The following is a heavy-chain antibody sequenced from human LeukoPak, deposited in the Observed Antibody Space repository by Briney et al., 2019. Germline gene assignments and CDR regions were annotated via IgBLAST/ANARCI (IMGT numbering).Heavy chain of an antibody. J-gene: IGHJ6*03. D-gene: IGHD3-10*01. CDR3: AKDSAFYYIDV. CDR1: GFTFNNYG. CDR2: IRYNGNNQ. Sequence: GGSLRLSCAASGFTFNNYGMHWVRQAPGKGLEWVAFIRYNGNNQYYADSVKGRFTISRDNSKNTLYLQMNSLKGDDAAVYYCAKDSAFYYIDVWGKGTTVIISS. V-gene: IGHV3-30*02.